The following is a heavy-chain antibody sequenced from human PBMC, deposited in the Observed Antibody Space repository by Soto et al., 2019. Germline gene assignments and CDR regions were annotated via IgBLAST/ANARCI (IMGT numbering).Heavy chain of an antibody. Sequence: EVQLVESGGGLVQPGGSLRLSCAASGFTVSSNYMSWVRQAPGKGLEWVSVIYSGDSTYYADSVRGRFTISRDNSKNTVYLQMNSRSAEDTAVYYCARDSRSYSGNYYGMDVWGQGTTVTVSS. CDR1: GFTVSSNY. CDR2: IYSGDST. J-gene: IGHJ6*02. V-gene: IGHV3-66*01. CDR3: ARDSRSYSGNYYGMDV. D-gene: IGHD1-26*01.